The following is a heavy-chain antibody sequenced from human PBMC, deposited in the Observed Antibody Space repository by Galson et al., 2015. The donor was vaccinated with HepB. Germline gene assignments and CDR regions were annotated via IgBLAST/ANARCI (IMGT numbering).Heavy chain of an antibody. Sequence: SLRLSCAASGFTFSNYGMHWVRQAPGKGLEWVAFIGYDGSKKYYADSVKGRLTISRDNSKNTLYLQMNSLRAEDTAVYYCAKDASNYYIHYWAQGTLVTISS. J-gene: IGHJ4*02. CDR2: IGYDGSKK. CDR3: AKDASNYYIHY. CDR1: GFTFSNYG. V-gene: IGHV3-30*02. D-gene: IGHD4-11*01.